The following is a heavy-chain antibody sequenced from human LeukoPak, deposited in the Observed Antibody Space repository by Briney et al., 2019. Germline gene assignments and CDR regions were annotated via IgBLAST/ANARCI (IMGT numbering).Heavy chain of an antibody. CDR3: AREYYGSGSYYNYGMDV. V-gene: IGHV1-3*01. D-gene: IGHD3-10*01. CDR2: INAGNGNT. CDR1: GYTFTSYA. Sequence: ASVKVSCKASGYTFTSYAMPWVRQAPGQRLEWMGWINAGNGNTKYSQKFQGRVTITRDTSASTAYMELSSLRSEDTAVYYCAREYYGSGSYYNYGMDVWGQGTTVTVSS. J-gene: IGHJ6*02.